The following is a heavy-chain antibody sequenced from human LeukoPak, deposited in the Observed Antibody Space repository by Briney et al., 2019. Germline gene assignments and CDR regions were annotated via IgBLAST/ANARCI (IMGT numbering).Heavy chain of an antibody. D-gene: IGHD6-19*01. CDR3: ARVHSGGWWFFDY. J-gene: IGHJ4*02. CDR1: GFTFSSYA. V-gene: IGHV3-23*01. CDR2: ISGSGGST. Sequence: SGGSLRLSCAASGFTFSSYAMSWVRQAPGKGLEWVSAISGSGGSTYYADSVKGRFTISRDNAKNSLYLQMNSLRAEDTAVYYCARVHSGGWWFFDYWGQGTLVTVSS.